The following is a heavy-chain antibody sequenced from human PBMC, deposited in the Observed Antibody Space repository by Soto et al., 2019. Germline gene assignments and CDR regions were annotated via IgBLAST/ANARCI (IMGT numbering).Heavy chain of an antibody. J-gene: IGHJ2*01. CDR3: ARDLLGYFDL. CDR1: GFTFSSYA. Sequence: QVQLVESGGGVVQPGRSLRLSCAASGFTFSSYAMHWVRQAPGKGLEWVAVISYDGSNKYYADSVKGRFTISRDNSKNTLSLQMNSLRAEDTAVYYCARDLLGYFDLWGRGTLVTVSS. V-gene: IGHV3-30-3*01. CDR2: ISYDGSNK.